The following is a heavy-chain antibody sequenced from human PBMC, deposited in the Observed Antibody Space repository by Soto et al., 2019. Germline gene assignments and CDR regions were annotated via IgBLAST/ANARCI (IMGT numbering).Heavy chain of an antibody. CDR1: GYSFTNYW. D-gene: IGHD3-9*01. J-gene: IGHJ4*02. CDR3: AISKPNYVILTGYYRSSFDY. CDR2: IYPGDADT. Sequence: PGESLKISCKGSGYSFTNYWIGWVRQEPGKGLEWMGIIYPGDADTRYSPSIRGQVTISADKPIGPASLQWHPLKASDTAMYFCAISKPNYVILTGYYRSSFDYWGRGTQVTVSS. V-gene: IGHV5-51*01.